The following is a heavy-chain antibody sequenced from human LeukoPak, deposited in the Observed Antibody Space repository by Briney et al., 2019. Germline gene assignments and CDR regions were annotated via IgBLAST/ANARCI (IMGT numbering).Heavy chain of an antibody. Sequence: PGGSLRLSCAASGFTFSSYAMSWVRQAPGKGLEWVSAISGSGGSTYYADSVKGRFTISRDNSKNTLYLQMNSLRAEDTAVYYCAKGSGYDFWSGYYPSRYWGQGTLVTVSS. J-gene: IGHJ4*02. CDR3: AKGSGYDFWSGYYPSRY. D-gene: IGHD3-3*01. CDR1: GFTFSSYA. CDR2: ISGSGGST. V-gene: IGHV3-23*01.